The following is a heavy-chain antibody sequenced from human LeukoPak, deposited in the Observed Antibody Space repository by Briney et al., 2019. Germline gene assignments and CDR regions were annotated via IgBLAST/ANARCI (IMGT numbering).Heavy chain of an antibody. V-gene: IGHV3-53*01. CDR1: GFTVSSNY. CDR3: AREGTTIFGVVINYFDY. Sequence: PGGSLRLSCAASGFTVSSNYMSLVRQAPGKGLEWVSVIYSGGSTYYADSVKGRFTISRDNSKNTLYLQMNSLRAEDTAVYYCAREGTTIFGVVINYFDYWGQGTLVTVSS. J-gene: IGHJ4*02. CDR2: IYSGGST. D-gene: IGHD3-3*01.